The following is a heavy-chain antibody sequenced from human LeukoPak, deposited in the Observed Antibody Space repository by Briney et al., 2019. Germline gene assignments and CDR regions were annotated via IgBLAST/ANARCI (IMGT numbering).Heavy chain of an antibody. Sequence: SKTLSLTCAISGDSVSSGSAAWNWIRQSPSRGLEWLGRTYYRSKWYNDYVASVKGRISINPDTSKNQFSLQLNSVTPEDTAVYYCARSLGSTSGWRTFDYWGQGTLVTVSS. CDR3: ARSLGSTSGWRTFDY. D-gene: IGHD6-19*01. V-gene: IGHV6-1*01. CDR2: TYYRSKWYN. J-gene: IGHJ4*02. CDR1: GDSVSSGSAA.